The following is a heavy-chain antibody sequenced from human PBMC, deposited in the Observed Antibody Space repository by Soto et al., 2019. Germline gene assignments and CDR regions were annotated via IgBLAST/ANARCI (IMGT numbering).Heavy chain of an antibody. CDR1: GGSFSGYY. D-gene: IGHD6-6*01. V-gene: IGHV4-34*01. J-gene: IGHJ6*02. Sequence: XARLWLTCAVCGGSFSGYYWSWIRQPPGKGLEWIGGIYHTVSTDYNPSLKSRVMISVDTSKKQFSLKLRSVTAADTAVYYGARCPLREAAARGPDGMDVWAQGTTVTVSS. CDR3: ARCPLREAAARGPDGMDV. CDR2: IYHTVST.